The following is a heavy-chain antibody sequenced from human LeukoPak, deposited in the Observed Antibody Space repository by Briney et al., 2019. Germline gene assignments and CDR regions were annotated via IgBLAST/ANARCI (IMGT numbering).Heavy chain of an antibody. Sequence: GGSLRLSCAASVFTFSSYARSCVRQAPGKGLEWVSVVSGSGGSTYYAAYVKGLFTIYRDNSKKTLYLQMSSLRAEETAVYYCAKAPGEMATISIDYWGQGTLVTVSS. V-gene: IGHV3-23*01. CDR1: VFTFSSYA. J-gene: IGHJ4*02. D-gene: IGHD5-24*01. CDR2: VSGSGGST. CDR3: AKAPGEMATISIDY.